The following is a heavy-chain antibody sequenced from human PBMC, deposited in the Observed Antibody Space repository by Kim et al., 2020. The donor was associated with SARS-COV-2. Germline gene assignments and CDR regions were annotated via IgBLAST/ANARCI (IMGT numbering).Heavy chain of an antibody. Sequence: GGSLRLSCAASGFTFNNYAMSWVRQAPGKGLEWVSTIAPGGGNTYYADSVKGRFTISRDNSENSMYLQMNSLRAEDTAVYYCAKHFERGSGWYGDWGQGTLVTVSS. D-gene: IGHD6-19*01. CDR1: GFTFNNYA. CDR3: AKHFERGSGWYGD. V-gene: IGHV3-23*01. J-gene: IGHJ4*02. CDR2: IAPGGGNT.